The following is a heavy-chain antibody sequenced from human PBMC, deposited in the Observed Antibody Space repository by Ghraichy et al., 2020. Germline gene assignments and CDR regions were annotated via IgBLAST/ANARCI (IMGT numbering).Heavy chain of an antibody. CDR2: ISSSSSYI. CDR3: AAARHGFIAARPFDY. V-gene: IGHV3-21*01. CDR1: GFTFSSYS. D-gene: IGHD6-6*01. Sequence: GGSLRLSCAASGFTFSSYSMNWVRQAPGKGLEWVSSISSSSSYIYYADSVKGRFTISRDNAKNSLYLQMNSLRAEDTAVYYCAAARHGFIAARPFDYWGQGTLVTVSS. J-gene: IGHJ4*02.